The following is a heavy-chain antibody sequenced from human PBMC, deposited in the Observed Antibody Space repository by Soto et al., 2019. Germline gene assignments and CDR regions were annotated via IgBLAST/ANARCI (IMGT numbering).Heavy chain of an antibody. CDR1: GSTFNMYA. Sequence: GGSLRLSCAASGSTFNMYAMSWGRQAPGKGLEWVSGIGGSGANTYYADFVKGRFTISRDNSKNTLYLQMDSLSAEDTAIYYCARTITGYFWAGAYWGQGTLVTVSS. J-gene: IGHJ4*02. CDR2: IGGSGANT. D-gene: IGHD1-1*01. V-gene: IGHV3-23*01. CDR3: ARTITGYFWAGAY.